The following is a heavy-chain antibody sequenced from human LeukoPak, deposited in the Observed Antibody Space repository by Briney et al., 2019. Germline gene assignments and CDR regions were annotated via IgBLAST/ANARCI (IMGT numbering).Heavy chain of an antibody. CDR3: ARWRYYDSSGYFDY. J-gene: IGHJ4*02. D-gene: IGHD3-22*01. Sequence: SETLSLTCTVSGGSINNYYWSWIRQPPGKGLEWIGYIYYSGSTNYNPSLKSRVTISVDTSKNQFSLKLSSVTAADTAVYYCARWRYYDSSGYFDYWGQGTLVTVSS. CDR1: GGSINNYY. CDR2: IYYSGST. V-gene: IGHV4-59*01.